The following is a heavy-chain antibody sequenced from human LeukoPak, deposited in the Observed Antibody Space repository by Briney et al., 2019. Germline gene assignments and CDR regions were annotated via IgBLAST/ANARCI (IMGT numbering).Heavy chain of an antibody. Sequence: PGRSLRLSCAASGFTFSSYGMHWVRQAPGKGLEWVAVISYDGSNKYYADSVKGRFTISRDNSKNTLYLQMNSLIAEDTAVYYCAKGQQLDYWGQGTLVTVSS. V-gene: IGHV3-30*18. CDR3: AKGQQLDY. CDR2: ISYDGSNK. J-gene: IGHJ4*02. D-gene: IGHD6-13*01. CDR1: GFTFSSYG.